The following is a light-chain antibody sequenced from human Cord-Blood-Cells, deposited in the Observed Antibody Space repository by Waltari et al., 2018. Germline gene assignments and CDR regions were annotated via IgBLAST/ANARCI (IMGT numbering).Light chain of an antibody. CDR1: SSAVGVYNY. V-gene: IGLV2-14*01. J-gene: IGLJ3*02. Sequence: QSALPQPAPVSGSPGQSITISCTGTSSAVGVYNYVSWYQQHPGKAPKLMIYDVSKRPSGVSNRFSGSKSGNTASLTISGLQAEDEADYYCSSYTSSSTWVFGGGTKLTVL. CDR3: SSYTSSSTWV. CDR2: DVS.